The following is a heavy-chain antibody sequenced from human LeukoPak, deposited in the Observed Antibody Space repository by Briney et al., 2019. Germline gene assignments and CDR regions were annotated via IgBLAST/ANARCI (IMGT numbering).Heavy chain of an antibody. D-gene: IGHD6-13*01. Sequence: SETLSLTCTVSGGSISSYYWSWIRQPPGKGLEWIGYIYYSGSTNYSPSLKSRVTISLDTSKNQFSLKLNSVTAADTAVYYCARRRRIAAAGTDAFDIWGQGTMVTVSS. CDR1: GGSISSYY. J-gene: IGHJ3*02. CDR3: ARRRRIAAAGTDAFDI. V-gene: IGHV4-59*08. CDR2: IYYSGST.